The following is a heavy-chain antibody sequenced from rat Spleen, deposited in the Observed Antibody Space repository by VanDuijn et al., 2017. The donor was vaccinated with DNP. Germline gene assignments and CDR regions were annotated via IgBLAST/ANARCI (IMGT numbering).Heavy chain of an antibody. J-gene: IGHJ2*01. CDR3: ARYYGYNGDFDY. V-gene: IGHV2-6*01. Sequence: QVQLKESGPGLVQPSQTLSLACTVSGFSLTSHHVHWVRQPPGKGLEWIAAMSSGGSKYYNSALKSRLSISRDTSKSQVFLKMNSLQTEDTAMYFCARYYGYNGDFDYWGQGVMVTVSS. CDR1: GFSLTSHH. CDR2: MSSGGSK. D-gene: IGHD1-9*01.